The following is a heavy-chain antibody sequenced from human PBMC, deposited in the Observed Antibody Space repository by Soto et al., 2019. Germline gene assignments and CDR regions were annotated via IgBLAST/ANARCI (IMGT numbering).Heavy chain of an antibody. CDR2: ISSNGGST. Sequence: GGSLRLSCSASGFTFSSYAMHWVRQAPGKGLEYVSAISSNGGSTYYADSVKGRFTISRDNSKNTLYLQMSSLRAGDTAVYYCVKSFGHVGATYPAFDIWGQGTMVTVSS. V-gene: IGHV3-64D*08. J-gene: IGHJ3*02. D-gene: IGHD1-26*01. CDR1: GFTFSSYA. CDR3: VKSFGHVGATYPAFDI.